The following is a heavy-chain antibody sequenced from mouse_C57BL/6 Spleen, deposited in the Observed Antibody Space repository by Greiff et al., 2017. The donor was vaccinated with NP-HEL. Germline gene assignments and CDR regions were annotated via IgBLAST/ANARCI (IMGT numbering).Heavy chain of an antibody. D-gene: IGHD2-4*01. CDR1: GYTFTSYW. J-gene: IGHJ3*01. CDR2: IDPSDSYT. CDR3: ARWDYDYESWFAY. Sequence: VQLQQSGAELVRPGTSVKLSCKASGYTFTSYWMHWVKQRPGQGLEWIGVIDPSDSYTNYNQKFKGKATLTVDTSSSTAYMQLSSLTSEDSAVYYCARWDYDYESWFAYWGQGTLVTVSA. V-gene: IGHV1-59*01.